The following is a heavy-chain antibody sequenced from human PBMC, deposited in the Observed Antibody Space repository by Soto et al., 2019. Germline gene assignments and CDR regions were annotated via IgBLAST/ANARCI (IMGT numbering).Heavy chain of an antibody. CDR3: ARDARPLNY. CDR1: GFTFITYG. Sequence: EVQLLESGGGLVQPGGSLRLSCAASGFTFITYGMTWVRQAPGKGLEYVSSITGSGAGTYYAESVKGRFTISRDSSSNTLYLQMKSPSAEDTAIYYCARDARPLNYWGQGTLVTVSS. D-gene: IGHD3-10*01. V-gene: IGHV3-23*01. J-gene: IGHJ4*02. CDR2: ITGSGAGT.